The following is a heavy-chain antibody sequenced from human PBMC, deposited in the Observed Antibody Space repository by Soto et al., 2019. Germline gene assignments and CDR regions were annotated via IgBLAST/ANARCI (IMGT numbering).Heavy chain of an antibody. CDR1: GGTFSSYA. J-gene: IGHJ4*02. CDR2: IIPIFGTA. V-gene: IGHV1-69*13. Sequence: ASVKVSCKASGGTFSSYAISWVRQAPGQGLEWMGGIIPIFGTANYAQKFQGRVTITADESTSTAYMELSSLRSEDTAVYYCAYDYYDSSGYSTSRFHFDYWGQGTLVTVSS. D-gene: IGHD3-22*01. CDR3: AYDYYDSSGYSTSRFHFDY.